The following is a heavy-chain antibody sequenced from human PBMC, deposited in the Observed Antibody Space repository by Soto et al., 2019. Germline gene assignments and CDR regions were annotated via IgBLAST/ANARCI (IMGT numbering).Heavy chain of an antibody. V-gene: IGHV3-30*18. CDR3: AKGILWFGESPRPYYYYGMDV. CDR1: GFTFSSYG. D-gene: IGHD3-10*01. Sequence: GGSLRLSCAASGFTFSSYGMHWVRQAPGKGLEWVAVISYDGSNKYYADSVKGRFTISRDNSKNTLYLQMNSLRAEDTAVYYCAKGILWFGESPRPYYYYGMDVWGQGTTVTVSS. CDR2: ISYDGSNK. J-gene: IGHJ6*02.